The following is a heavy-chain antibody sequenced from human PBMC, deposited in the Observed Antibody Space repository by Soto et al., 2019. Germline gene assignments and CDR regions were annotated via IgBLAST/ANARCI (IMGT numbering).Heavy chain of an antibody. V-gene: IGHV1-58*01. J-gene: IGHJ6*02. CDR1: GFTFTSSA. CDR3: AADGRIQLWLDYYYGMDV. D-gene: IGHD5-18*01. Sequence: SVTVSCKASGFTFTSSALQWVRQARGQRLEWIGWIVVGSGNTNYAQKFQERVTITRDMSTSTAYMELSSLRSEDTAVYYCAADGRIQLWLDYYYGMDVWGQGTTVTVSS. CDR2: IVVGSGNT.